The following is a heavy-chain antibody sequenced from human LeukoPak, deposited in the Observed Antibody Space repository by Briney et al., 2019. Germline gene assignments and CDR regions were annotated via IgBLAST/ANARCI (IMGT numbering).Heavy chain of an antibody. CDR2: INPNSGGT. Sequence: ASVKVSCKAPGYTFTGYYMHWVRQAPGQGLEWMGWINPNSGGTNYAQKFQGRVTMTRDTSISTAYMELSRLRSDDTAVYYCARAPVVNWFGELLPLFYFDYWGHGTLVTVSS. V-gene: IGHV1-2*02. CDR3: ARAPVVNWFGELLPLFYFDY. J-gene: IGHJ4*01. CDR1: GYTFTGYY. D-gene: IGHD3-10*01.